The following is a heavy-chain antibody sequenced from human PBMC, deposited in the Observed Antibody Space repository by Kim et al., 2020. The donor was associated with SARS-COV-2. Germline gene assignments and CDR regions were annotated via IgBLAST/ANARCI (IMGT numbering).Heavy chain of an antibody. CDR2: INPNSGGT. J-gene: IGHJ4*02. CDR3: AREDLATRSIVVVPAATHSRGY. V-gene: IGHV1-2*02. CDR1: GYTFTDYY. D-gene: IGHD2-2*01. Sequence: ASVKVSCKASGYTFTDYYMHWVRQAPGQGLEWMGWINPNSGGTNYAQKFQGRVTITRDTSISTADMELSRLRSDDTDVYYCAREDLATRSIVVVPAATHSRGYWGRGTLVTLSS.